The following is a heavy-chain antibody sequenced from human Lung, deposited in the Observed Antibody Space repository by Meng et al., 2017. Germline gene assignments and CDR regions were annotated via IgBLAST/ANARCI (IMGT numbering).Heavy chain of an antibody. CDR2: IKSNSDGGTT. CDR3: ATGAAAADH. J-gene: IGHJ4*02. D-gene: IGHD6-13*01. CDR1: GFSFTDAW. Sequence: EVQVVALGGGLVKRGVSLRLSCVASGFSFTDAWMSWVRQAPGKGLEWVGRIKSNSDGGTTDYAAPVKGRFTISRDDSKNTLYLQMNSLITEDTAVYFCATGAAAADHWGQGTLVTVSS. V-gene: IGHV3-15*01.